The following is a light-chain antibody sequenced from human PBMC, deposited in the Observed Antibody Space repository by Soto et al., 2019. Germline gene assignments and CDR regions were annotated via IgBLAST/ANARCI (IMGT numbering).Light chain of an antibody. CDR2: GNS. J-gene: IGLJ2*01. Sequence: QSVLTQPPSASGTPGQTVTISCSGTTSNIGRNTVNWYQQLPGRAPKLLIYGNSQGPSGVPDRFSAYKSGTSASLAISGLRYEDEAEYHCAAWADTLNDLLFGGG. V-gene: IGLV1-44*01. CDR3: AAWADTLNDLL. CDR1: TSNIGRNT.